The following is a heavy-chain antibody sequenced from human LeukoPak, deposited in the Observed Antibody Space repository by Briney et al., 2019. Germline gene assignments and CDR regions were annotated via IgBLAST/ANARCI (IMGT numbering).Heavy chain of an antibody. D-gene: IGHD4-17*01. J-gene: IGHJ3*02. CDR2: MNPNSGNT. Sequence: GASVKVSCKASGYTFTSYDINWVRQATGQGLERMGWMNPNSGNTGYAQKFQGRVTITRNTSISTAYMELSSLRSEDTAVYYCARDATASDYGDAFDIWGQGTMVTVSS. CDR1: GYTFTSYD. V-gene: IGHV1-8*03. CDR3: ARDATASDYGDAFDI.